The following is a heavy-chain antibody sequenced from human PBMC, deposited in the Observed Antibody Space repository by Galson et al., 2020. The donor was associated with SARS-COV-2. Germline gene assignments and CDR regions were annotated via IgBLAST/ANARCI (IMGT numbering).Heavy chain of an antibody. CDR2: IYYSGNT. Sequence: ETSETLSLTCTVSGGSLSSYYWSWIRQSPGKGLEWIGYIYYSGNTNYNPTPKSRVTISVDTSKNQFSLKLNSVTAADTAVYYCARTAVTHYYYYGMDVWGQGTTVTVAS. V-gene: IGHV4-59*08. CDR3: ARTAVTHYYYYGMDV. J-gene: IGHJ6*02. CDR1: GGSLSSYY. D-gene: IGHD4-4*01.